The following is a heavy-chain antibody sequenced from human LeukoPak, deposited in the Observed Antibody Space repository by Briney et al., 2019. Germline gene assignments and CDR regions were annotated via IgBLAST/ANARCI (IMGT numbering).Heavy chain of an antibody. V-gene: IGHV3-23*01. Sequence: PGGSLRLSCAASGFTYSSYAMSWVRQAPGKGLEWVSAISGSGGNTYYADSVKGRFTISRDNSKNTLYLQMNSLRAEDTAVYYCAKDLALQAGYCFDYWGQGTLVTVSS. J-gene: IGHJ4*02. CDR1: GFTYSSYA. CDR3: AKDLALQAGYCFDY. D-gene: IGHD6-13*01. CDR2: ISGSGGNT.